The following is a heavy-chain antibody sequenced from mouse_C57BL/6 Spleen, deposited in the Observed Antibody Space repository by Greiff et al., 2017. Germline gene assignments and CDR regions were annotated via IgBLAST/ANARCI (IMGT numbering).Heavy chain of an antibody. CDR1: GYTFTSYW. V-gene: IGHV1-69*01. D-gene: IGHD3-3*01. Sequence: QVQLQQSGAELVMPGASVKLSCKASGYTFTSYWMHWVKQRPGQGLEWIGEIDPSDSYTNYNQKFKGKSTLTVDKSSSTAYMQLSSLTSEDSAVYCCARKGLAYWGQGTLVTVSA. CDR2: IDPSDSYT. CDR3: ARKGLAY. J-gene: IGHJ3*01.